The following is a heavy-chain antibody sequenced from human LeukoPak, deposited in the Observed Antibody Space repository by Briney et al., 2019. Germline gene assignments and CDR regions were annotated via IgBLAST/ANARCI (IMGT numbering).Heavy chain of an antibody. V-gene: IGHV1-46*01. CDR2: INPSGGST. CDR1: GYTFTSYY. Sequence: ASVKVSCKASGYTFTSYYMHWVRQAPGQGLEWMGRINPSGGSTSYAQKFQSRVTMTRDTSTSTVYMELSSLRSEDTAVCYCARDPQHSSGWYYFDYWGQGTLVTVSS. CDR3: ARDPQHSSGWYYFDY. J-gene: IGHJ4*02. D-gene: IGHD6-19*01.